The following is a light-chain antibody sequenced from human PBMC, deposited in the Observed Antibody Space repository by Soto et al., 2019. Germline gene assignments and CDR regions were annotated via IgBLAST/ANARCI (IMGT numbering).Light chain of an antibody. CDR3: QQYNNWPLT. J-gene: IGKJ4*01. Sequence: ETVMTQSPATLSVSPWDRATLSCRASQSVNSNLAWYQQKPDQVTRLLIYGASTRATGIPARFSGSGSATEFTLTISSLQSEDSAVYHCQQYNNWPLTFGGGTQVEIK. V-gene: IGKV3-15*01. CDR1: QSVNSN. CDR2: GAS.